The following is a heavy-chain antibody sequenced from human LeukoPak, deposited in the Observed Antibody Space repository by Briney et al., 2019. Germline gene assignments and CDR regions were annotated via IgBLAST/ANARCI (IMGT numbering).Heavy chain of an antibody. CDR2: IYTSEST. J-gene: IGHJ5*02. CDR1: GGSISSYY. CDR3: ARGHNSIRTFGEVIKSRTRWFDP. D-gene: IGHD3-3*01. V-gene: IGHV4-4*07. Sequence: SETLSLTCTVSGGSISSYYWSWIRQPAGKGLEWIGRIYTSESTNYNPSLKSRVTISVDTSKNQFSLKLSSVTAADTAVYYCARGHNSIRTFGEVIKSRTRWFDPWGQGTLVTVSS.